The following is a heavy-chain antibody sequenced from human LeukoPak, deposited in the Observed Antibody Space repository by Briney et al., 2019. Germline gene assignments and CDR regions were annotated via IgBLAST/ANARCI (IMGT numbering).Heavy chain of an antibody. D-gene: IGHD3-3*01. Sequence: PGGSLRLSCAASGFTFSSYAMSWVRQAPGKGLEWVSAISGSGGSTYYADSVKGRFTISRDNAKNSLYLQMNGLRAEDTAVYYCARGKDRGFLEWFDYWGQGSLVTVSS. CDR3: ARGKDRGFLEWFDY. J-gene: IGHJ4*02. CDR1: GFTFSSYA. CDR2: ISGSGGST. V-gene: IGHV3-23*01.